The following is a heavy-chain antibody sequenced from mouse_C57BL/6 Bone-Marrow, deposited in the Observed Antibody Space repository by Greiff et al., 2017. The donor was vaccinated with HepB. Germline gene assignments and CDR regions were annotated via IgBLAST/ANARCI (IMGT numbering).Heavy chain of an antibody. CDR2: INPSTGGT. CDR3: ARFPYYYGSSGDY. D-gene: IGHD1-1*01. Sequence: EVKLMESGPELVKPGASVKISCKASGYSFTGYYMNWVKQSPEKSLEWIGEINPSTGGTTYNQKFKAKATLTVDKSSSTAYMQLKSLTSEDSAVYYCARFPYYYGSSGDYWGQGTTLTVSS. CDR1: GYSFTGYY. J-gene: IGHJ2*01. V-gene: IGHV1-42*01.